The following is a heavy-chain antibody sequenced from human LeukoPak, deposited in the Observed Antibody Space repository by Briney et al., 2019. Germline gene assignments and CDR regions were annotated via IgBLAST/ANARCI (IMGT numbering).Heavy chain of an antibody. CDR3: AKVPSNGGNSDDF. CDR1: GFMFTSYA. D-gene: IGHD2-8*01. V-gene: IGHV3-23*01. J-gene: IGHJ4*02. CDR2: VSGIGDNT. Sequence: GGSLRLSCAGSGFMFTSYALSWVRQAPGKGLEWVATVSGIGDNTHYADSVKGRFTISRDNSKNMVFLQMTSLRVEGTAVYYCAKVPSNGGNSDDFWGQGTQVTVSS.